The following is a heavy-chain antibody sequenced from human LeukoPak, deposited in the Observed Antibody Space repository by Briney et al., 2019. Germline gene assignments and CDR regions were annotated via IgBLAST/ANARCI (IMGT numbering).Heavy chain of an antibody. CDR3: AKGYYYGSGSYDY. CDR2: ISYDGSNK. V-gene: IGHV3-30*18. CDR1: GLTFRSYG. J-gene: IGHJ4*02. D-gene: IGHD3-10*01. Sequence: GGSLRLSCAASGLTFRSYGMHWVRQAPGKGLEWVAVISYDGSNKYYADSVKGRFTISRDNSKNTLYLQMNSLRAEDTAVYYCAKGYYYGSGSYDYWGQGTLVTVSS.